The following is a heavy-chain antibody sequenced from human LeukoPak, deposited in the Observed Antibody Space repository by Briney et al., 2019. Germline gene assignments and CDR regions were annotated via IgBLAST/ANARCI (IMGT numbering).Heavy chain of an antibody. V-gene: IGHV3-66*04. CDR1: GFIVSSKY. Sequence: GGSLRLSCAASGFIVSSKYMSWVRQAPGKGLEWVSIIFSGDSTYYADSVKGRFTISRDNSKNTLYLQMNSLRAEDTALYFCARHPRGYCSGGSCYDGSFDYWGQGTLVTVSS. CDR3: ARHPRGYCSGGSCYDGSFDY. CDR2: IFSGDST. D-gene: IGHD2-15*01. J-gene: IGHJ4*02.